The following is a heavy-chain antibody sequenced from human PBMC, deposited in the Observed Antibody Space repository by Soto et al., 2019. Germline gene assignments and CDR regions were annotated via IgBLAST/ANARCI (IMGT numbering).Heavy chain of an antibody. D-gene: IGHD4-17*01. CDR2: IYHSGST. V-gene: IGHV4-30-2*01. CDR1: GGSISSGGYS. J-gene: IGHJ4*02. CDR3: VRATVTRVDY. Sequence: QLQLQESGSGLVKPSQTLSLTCAVSGGSISSGGYSWSWIRQPPGKALEWIGYIYHSGSTYYNPSIKRRVTISVDRSKNQCSLKLTSVTAAGTAVYYCVRATVTRVDYWGQGNLVTVSS.